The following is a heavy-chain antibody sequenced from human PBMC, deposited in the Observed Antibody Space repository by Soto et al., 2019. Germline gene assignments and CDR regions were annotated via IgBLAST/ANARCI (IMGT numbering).Heavy chain of an antibody. D-gene: IGHD6-19*01. V-gene: IGHV3-53*01. Sequence: GGSLRLSCAASGFTVSSNYMSWVRQAPGKGLEWVSVIYSGGSTYYADSAKGRFTISRDNSKNTLYLQMNRLRAEDTAVYYCARASGYSSGWYDYWGQGTLVTVSS. CDR3: ARASGYSSGWYDY. J-gene: IGHJ4*02. CDR1: GFTVSSNY. CDR2: IYSGGST.